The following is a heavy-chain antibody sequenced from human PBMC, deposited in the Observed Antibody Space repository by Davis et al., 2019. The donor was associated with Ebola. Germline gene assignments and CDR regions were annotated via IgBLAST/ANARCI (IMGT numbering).Heavy chain of an antibody. V-gene: IGHV4-59*08. Sequence: SETLSLTCTVSGGSISGYSWSWIRQPPGKGLEWIGYIHHSGSTSYNPSLRGRVTISVDTSKKQFSLKLTSVTAADTAVFYCARQTYYWGQGTLVTVSS. CDR1: GGSISGYS. CDR2: IHHSGST. J-gene: IGHJ4*02. CDR3: ARQTYY.